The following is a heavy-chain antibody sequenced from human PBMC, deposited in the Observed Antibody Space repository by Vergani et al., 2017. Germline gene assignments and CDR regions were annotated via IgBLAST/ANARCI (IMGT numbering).Heavy chain of an antibody. D-gene: IGHD2-2*02. CDR1: GYTFTSYY. V-gene: IGHV1-46*01. J-gene: IGHJ5*02. CDR2: INPSGGST. CDR3: ARGCGSTSCYKRGEDWFDP. Sequence: QVQLVQSGAEVKKPGASVKVSCQASGYTFTSYYIHWVRQAPGPGLEWMGVINPSGGSTNYAQNFQGRVTMTRDTSTSTVFMELSSLRSEDTAVYYCARGCGSTSCYKRGEDWFDPWGQGTLVTVSS.